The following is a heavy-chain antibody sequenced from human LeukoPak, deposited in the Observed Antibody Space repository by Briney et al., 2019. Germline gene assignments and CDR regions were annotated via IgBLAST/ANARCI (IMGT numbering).Heavy chain of an antibody. J-gene: IGHJ4*02. CDR3: ARDSGDSMMSWVDY. D-gene: IGHD3-22*01. CDR1: GFTFSSYA. Sequence: GGSLRLSCAASGFTFSSYAMHWVRQAPGKGLEYVSAISSNGGSTYYANSVKGRFTISRDNSKNTLYLQMGSLRAEDMAVYYCARDSGDSMMSWVDYWGQGTLVTVSS. V-gene: IGHV3-64*01. CDR2: ISSNGGST.